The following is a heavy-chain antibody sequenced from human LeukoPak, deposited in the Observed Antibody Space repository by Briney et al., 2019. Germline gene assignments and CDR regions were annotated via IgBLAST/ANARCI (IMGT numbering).Heavy chain of an antibody. J-gene: IGHJ5*02. V-gene: IGHV4-4*02. D-gene: IGHD6-13*01. CDR2: IYHSGST. CDR3: ARGIIAAATTGHWFDP. Sequence: SGTLSLTCTVSGGSISSSNWWGWVRQPPGKGLECIGEIYHSGSTNYNPSLKSRVTISVDTSKNQFSLKLSSVTAADTAVYYCARGIIAAATTGHWFDPWGQGTLVTVSS. CDR1: GGSISSSNW.